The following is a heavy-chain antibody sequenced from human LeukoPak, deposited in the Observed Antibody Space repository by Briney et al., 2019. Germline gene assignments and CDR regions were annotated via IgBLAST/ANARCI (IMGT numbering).Heavy chain of an antibody. CDR1: GFTFDDYG. CDR2: INWNGGST. Sequence: SGGSLRLSCAASGFTFDDYGMSWVRQAPGKGLEWVSGINWNGGSTGYADSVKGRFTISRDNAKNSLCLQMNSLRAEDTALYYCARYYYDSSGYVDGYMDVWGKGTTVTVSS. CDR3: ARYYYDSSGYVDGYMDV. V-gene: IGHV3-20*04. J-gene: IGHJ6*03. D-gene: IGHD3-22*01.